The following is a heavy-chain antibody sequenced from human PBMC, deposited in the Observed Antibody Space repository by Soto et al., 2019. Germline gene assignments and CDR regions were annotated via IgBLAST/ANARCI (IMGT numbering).Heavy chain of an antibody. Sequence: GGSLRLSCAASGFTFSSYAMSWVRQAPGKGLEWVSAISGSGGSTYYADSVKGRFTISRDNSKNTLYLQMNSLRAEDTAVYYCAKRPRITGTGVRYYYYYYYMDVWGKGTTVTVSS. CDR2: ISGSGGST. D-gene: IGHD1-20*01. J-gene: IGHJ6*03. CDR1: GFTFSSYA. CDR3: AKRPRITGTGVRYYYYYYYMDV. V-gene: IGHV3-23*01.